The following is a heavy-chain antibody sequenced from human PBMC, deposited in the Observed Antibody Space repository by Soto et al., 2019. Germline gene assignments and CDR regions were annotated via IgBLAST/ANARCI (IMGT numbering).Heavy chain of an antibody. CDR2: IDPSDSYT. CDR1: EYSSISHW. Sequence: GESLKISCKGSEYSSISHWINWVRQMPGKGLEWVGRIDPSDSYTNYSPSFQGHVTISTDKSSSTDYLQWSSLKASDTAMYYCASRRGRGSRRYYFDFWGQGSLVTVSS. D-gene: IGHD3-10*01. CDR3: ASRRGRGSRRYYFDF. V-gene: IGHV5-10-1*01. J-gene: IGHJ4*02.